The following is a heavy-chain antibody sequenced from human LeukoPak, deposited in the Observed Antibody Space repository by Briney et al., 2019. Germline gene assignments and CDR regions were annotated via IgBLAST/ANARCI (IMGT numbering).Heavy chain of an antibody. CDR3: AKDYSGSFDY. Sequence: PGGSLRLSCVASGFAFSSYAMSWVRQAPGKGLEWVSAISGSGGGGTTFYADSVRGRFTISRDNSKNTLYLQMNRLRAEDTAVYYCAKDYSGSFDYWGQGNLVTVSS. J-gene: IGHJ4*02. D-gene: IGHD1-26*01. CDR1: GFAFSSYA. CDR2: ISGSGGGGTT. V-gene: IGHV3-23*01.